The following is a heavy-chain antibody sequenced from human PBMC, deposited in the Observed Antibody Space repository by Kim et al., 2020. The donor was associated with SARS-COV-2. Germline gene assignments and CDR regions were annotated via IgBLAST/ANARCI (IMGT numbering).Heavy chain of an antibody. J-gene: IGHJ4*02. CDR3: TAGGLTGLPIAVAKAPDY. Sequence: GGSPRLSCAASGFTFSNAWMSWVRQAPGKGLEWVGRIKSKTDGGTTDYAAPVKGRFTISRDDSKNTLYLQMNSLKTEDTAVYYCTAGGLTGLPIAVAKAPDYWGQGTLVTVSS. V-gene: IGHV3-15*01. CDR2: IKSKTDGGTT. D-gene: IGHD6-19*01. CDR1: GFTFSNAW.